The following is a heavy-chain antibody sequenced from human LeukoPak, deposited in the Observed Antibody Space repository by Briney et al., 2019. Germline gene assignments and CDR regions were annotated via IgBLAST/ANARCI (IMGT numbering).Heavy chain of an antibody. D-gene: IGHD2-2*01. CDR2: INGNGGST. Sequence: GGSLRLSCAASGFTFDDHGMSWVRQAPGTGLEWVTGINGNGGSTGYADSVKGRFTISRDNAKNSLYLQMNSLRAEDTALYYCARVRYCSSTSCYWHFDYWGQGTLVTVSS. J-gene: IGHJ4*02. CDR1: GFTFDDHG. V-gene: IGHV3-20*04. CDR3: ARVRYCSSTSCYWHFDY.